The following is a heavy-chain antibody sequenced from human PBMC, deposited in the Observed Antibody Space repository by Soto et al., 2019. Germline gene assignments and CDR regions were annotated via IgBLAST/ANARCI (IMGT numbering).Heavy chain of an antibody. D-gene: IGHD5-18*01. J-gene: IGHJ4*02. CDR2: IYYSGST. Sequence: PSETLSLTCTVSGGSINSYYWSWIRQPPGKGLEWIGSIYYSGSTNNNPTLKSRVTISVDTSKNQFSLKLSSVTAADTAVYYCARGHNRRGYSYDYYFDFWGQGTLVTVS. V-gene: IGHV4-59*01. CDR1: GGSINSYY. CDR3: ARGHNRRGYSYDYYFDF.